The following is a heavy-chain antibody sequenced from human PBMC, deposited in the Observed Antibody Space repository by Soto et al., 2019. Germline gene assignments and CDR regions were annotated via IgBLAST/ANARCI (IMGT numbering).Heavy chain of an antibody. J-gene: IGHJ4*02. CDR2: IGTAGDI. CDR3: ARGRLISLYYFDY. CDR1: GFTFSNYD. V-gene: IGHV3-13*01. Sequence: GGSLRLSCAASGFTFSNYDMHWVRQVTGKGLEWVSTIGTAGDIYYPGSVKGRFTISRENAKNSLYLQMNSLRAEDTAVYYCARGRLISLYYFDYWGQGTLVTVSS. D-gene: IGHD2-15*01.